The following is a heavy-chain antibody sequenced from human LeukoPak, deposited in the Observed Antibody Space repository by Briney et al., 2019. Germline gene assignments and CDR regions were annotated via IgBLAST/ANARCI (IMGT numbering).Heavy chain of an antibody. CDR1: GASISSYY. Sequence: PSETLSLTCTVSGASISSYYWSWIRQPAGKGLEWIGRIYTSGSTNYNPSLKSRVTMSVDTSKNQFSLKLSSVTAADTAVYYCARGGRYCSSTSCRYFDYWGQGTLVTVSS. CDR2: IYTSGST. CDR3: ARGGRYCSSTSCRYFDY. V-gene: IGHV4-4*07. J-gene: IGHJ4*02. D-gene: IGHD2-2*01.